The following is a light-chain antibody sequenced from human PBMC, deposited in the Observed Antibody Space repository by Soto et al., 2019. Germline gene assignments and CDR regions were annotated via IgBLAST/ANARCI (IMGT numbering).Light chain of an antibody. Sequence: QSVLTQPPSVSGAPGQSVTISCTGSNSNIGAGYAVYWYRHLPGTAPKLLIYGDTNRPSGVPDRFSGSKSGTSASLAISGLKSEEEADYYCQSYDSSMRGVVFGGGTKLTVL. V-gene: IGLV1-40*01. J-gene: IGLJ2*01. CDR2: GDT. CDR3: QSYDSSMRGVV. CDR1: NSNIGAGYA.